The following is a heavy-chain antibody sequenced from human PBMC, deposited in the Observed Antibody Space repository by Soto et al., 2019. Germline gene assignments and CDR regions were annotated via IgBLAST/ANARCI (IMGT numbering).Heavy chain of an antibody. CDR2: IYYSGST. J-gene: IGHJ4*02. Sequence: PSETLSLTCTVSGGSISRYYWSWIRQPPGKGLEWIGYIYYSGSTNYNHALKSRVTISVDTSTNQFSLKLSSVTAADTAVYYCARELPVTDPYFDYWGQGTLVTVSS. V-gene: IGHV4-59*01. CDR3: ARELPVTDPYFDY. CDR1: GGSISRYY. D-gene: IGHD2-21*02.